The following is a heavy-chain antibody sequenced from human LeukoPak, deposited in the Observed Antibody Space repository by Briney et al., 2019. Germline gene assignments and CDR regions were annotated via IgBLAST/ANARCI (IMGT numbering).Heavy chain of an antibody. Sequence: GGSLRLSCAASGIAVSNAWMSWVRQAPGKGLEWVAVISYDGSNKYYADSVKGRFTISRDNSKNTLYLQMNSLRPEDTAVYYCAREEYNWNDVIDYWGQGTLVTVSS. V-gene: IGHV3-30*03. J-gene: IGHJ4*02. CDR1: GIAVSNAW. D-gene: IGHD1-1*01. CDR3: AREEYNWNDVIDY. CDR2: ISYDGSNK.